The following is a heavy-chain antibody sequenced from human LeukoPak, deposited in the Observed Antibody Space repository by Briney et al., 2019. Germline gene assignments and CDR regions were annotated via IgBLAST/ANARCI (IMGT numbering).Heavy chain of an antibody. D-gene: IGHD3-16*01. CDR3: ARNFDSVTSAFAY. Sequence: GGSLRLSCVTSGFTFSNYNMNWVRQAPGKGLEWVSTISSSGRYIYYAESVEGRFIISRDNSNSSLFLQMNSLRAEDTAVYFCARNFDSVTSAFAYWGQGSLVTVSS. CDR2: ISSSGRYI. CDR1: GFTFSNYN. J-gene: IGHJ4*02. V-gene: IGHV3-21*01.